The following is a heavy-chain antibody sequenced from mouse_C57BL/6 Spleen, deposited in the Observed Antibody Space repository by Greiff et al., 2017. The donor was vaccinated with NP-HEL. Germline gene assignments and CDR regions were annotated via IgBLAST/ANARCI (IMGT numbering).Heavy chain of an antibody. V-gene: IGHV1-53*01. CDR1: AYTFTSSW. D-gene: IGHD6-1*01. CDR2: INPSNGGT. Sequence: QAQLHQPGTDLVKPGASVKLSCKAPAYTFTSSWMPWVKQRPGQGLEWIGNINPSNGGTNYNEKFKSKAPLTVDKSSSTAYMQHSSVTSEDAAVYYCARGVPTDWYFEVWGTGTTVTVAS. J-gene: IGHJ1*03. CDR3: ARGVPTDWYFEV.